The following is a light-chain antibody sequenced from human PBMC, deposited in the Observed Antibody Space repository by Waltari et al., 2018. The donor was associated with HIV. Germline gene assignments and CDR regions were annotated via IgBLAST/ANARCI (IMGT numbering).Light chain of an antibody. CDR3: LQHKDYPWT. CDR1: QDIRND. Sequence: IQMTQSPSSLSASVGDRVTITCRASQDIRNDLGWYQQKPREAPKRLISGASSLQSGVPPTFSGSGSGTEFTLTITNLQPEDFATYYCLQHKDYPWTFGQGTRVEVK. V-gene: IGKV1-17*02. CDR2: GAS. J-gene: IGKJ1*01.